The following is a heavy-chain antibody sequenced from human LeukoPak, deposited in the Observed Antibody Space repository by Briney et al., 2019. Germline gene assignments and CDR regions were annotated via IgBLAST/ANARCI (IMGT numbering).Heavy chain of an antibody. CDR1: GGSISSYY. CDR3: ASMSRGWFDP. J-gene: IGHJ5*02. Sequence: SETLSLTCTVSGGSISSYYWSWIRQPPGKGLEWIGYIYTSGSTNYNSSLKSRVTISVDTSKNQFSLKLSSVTAADTAVYYCASMSRGWFDPWGQGTLVTVSS. D-gene: IGHD1-1*01. CDR2: IYTSGST. V-gene: IGHV4-4*09.